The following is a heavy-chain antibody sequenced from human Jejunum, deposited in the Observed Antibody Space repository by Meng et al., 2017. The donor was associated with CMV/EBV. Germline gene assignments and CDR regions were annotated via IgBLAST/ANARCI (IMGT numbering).Heavy chain of an antibody. D-gene: IGHD6-13*01. Sequence: QLQLQESGPGLVKPSETLSLTCTVSGGSISSSTFYCGWIRQSPEKGLEWIGSVHYTGSTYYNPALNTRVTISVDTSKNQFSLNLSSLTAADTAVYFCARVWSSYVLAASFDIWGRGTVVTVSS. V-gene: IGHV4-39*07. CDR3: ARVWSSYVLAASFDI. J-gene: IGHJ3*02. CDR2: VHYTGST. CDR1: GGSISSSTFY.